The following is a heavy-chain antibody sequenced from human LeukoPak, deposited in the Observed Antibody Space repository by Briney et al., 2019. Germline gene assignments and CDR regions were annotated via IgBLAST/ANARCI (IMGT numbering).Heavy chain of an antibody. CDR1: GYTFSNSG. Sequence: ASVKVSCKASGYTFSNSGISWVRQAPGQGLEWMGWISTYSGTTNYAHNLQGRLTMTTDTSTSTAYMELRNLKSDDTAVYYCARDGQGFDYWGQGTLVTVSS. J-gene: IGHJ4*02. V-gene: IGHV1-18*01. CDR2: ISTYSGTT. CDR3: ARDGQGFDY.